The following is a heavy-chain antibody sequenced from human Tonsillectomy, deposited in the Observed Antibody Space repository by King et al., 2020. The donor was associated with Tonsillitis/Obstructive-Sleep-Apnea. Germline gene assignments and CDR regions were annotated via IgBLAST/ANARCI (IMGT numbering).Heavy chain of an antibody. V-gene: IGHV3-7*01. D-gene: IGHD6-13*01. CDR1: GFTFSNYW. CDR2: IKEDGSEK. CDR3: ARGHSSSFDY. Sequence: VQLVESGGGLVQPGGSLRLSCAASGFTFSNYWMNWVRQAPGKGLEWVANIKEDGSEKCYVDSVKGRFTISRDNAKNSLYLQMNSLRAEDTAVYYCARGHSSSFDYWGQGTLVTVSS. J-gene: IGHJ4*02.